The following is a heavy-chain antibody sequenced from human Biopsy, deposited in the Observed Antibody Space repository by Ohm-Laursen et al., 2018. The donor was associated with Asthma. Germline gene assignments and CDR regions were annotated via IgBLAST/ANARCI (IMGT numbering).Heavy chain of an antibody. J-gene: IGHJ4*02. CDR3: AREDSSNWSHYYSDY. CDR2: IYSGGTS. V-gene: IGHV3-53*01. D-gene: IGHD3-22*01. Sequence: SLRLSSTASGFAVSRDHMFWVRQAPGKGLEWVSVIYSGGTSHTADSVRGRFTISRDYSKNTLYLQMHSLRAEDTAVYYCAREDSSNWSHYYSDYWGQGTLVTVSS. CDR1: GFAVSRDH.